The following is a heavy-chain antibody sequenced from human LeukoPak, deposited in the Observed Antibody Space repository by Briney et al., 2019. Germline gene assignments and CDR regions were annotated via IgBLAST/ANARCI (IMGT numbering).Heavy chain of an antibody. CDR1: GGTFSSYA. CDR3: ARDGRYAAFDI. Sequence: ASVKVSCKASGGTFSSYAISWVRQAPGQGLEWMGGIIPIFGTANYAQKFQGRVTITAGESTSTAYMELSSLRSEDTAVYYCARDGRYAAFDIWGQGTMVTVSS. J-gene: IGHJ3*02. D-gene: IGHD1-1*01. CDR2: IIPIFGTA. V-gene: IGHV1-69*13.